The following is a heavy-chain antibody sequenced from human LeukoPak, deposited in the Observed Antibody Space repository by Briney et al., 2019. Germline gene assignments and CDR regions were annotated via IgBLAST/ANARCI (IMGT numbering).Heavy chain of an antibody. CDR2: ISYDGSNK. Sequence: GRSLRLSCAASGFTFSSYGMHWVRQAQGKGLEWVAVISYDGSNKYYADSVKGRFTISRDNSKNTLYLQMNSLRAEDTAVYYCAKDRNVWGNGAFDIWGQGTMVTVSS. CDR1: GFTFSSYG. CDR3: AKDRNVWGNGAFDI. J-gene: IGHJ3*02. V-gene: IGHV3-30*18. D-gene: IGHD3-16*01.